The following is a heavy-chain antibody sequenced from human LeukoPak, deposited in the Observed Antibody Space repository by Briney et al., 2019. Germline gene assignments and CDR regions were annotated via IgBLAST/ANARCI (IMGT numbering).Heavy chain of an antibody. V-gene: IGHV1-69*04. CDR1: GGTFSSYA. CDR2: IIPILGIA. D-gene: IGHD3-16*02. Sequence: GASVKVSCKASGGTFSSYAISWVRQAPGQVLEWMGRIIPILGIANYAQKFQGRVTITADKSTSTAYMELSSLRSEDTAVYYCARGPYDYVWGSYRAGGLFDYWGQGTLVTVSS. CDR3: ARGPYDYVWGSYRAGGLFDY. J-gene: IGHJ4*02.